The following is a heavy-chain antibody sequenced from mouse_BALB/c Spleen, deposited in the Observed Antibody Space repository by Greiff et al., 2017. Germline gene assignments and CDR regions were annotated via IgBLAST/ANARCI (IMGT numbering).Heavy chain of an antibody. Sequence: EVKLMESGGGLVKPGGSLKLSCAASGFTFSSYTMSWVRQTPEKRLEWVATISSGGSYTYYQDSVKGRFTISRDNAKNTLYLQMSSLKSEDTAMYYCTRHYYDYDSFDYWGQGTTLTVSS. V-gene: IGHV5-6-4*01. D-gene: IGHD2-4*01. J-gene: IGHJ2*01. CDR3: TRHYYDYDSFDY. CDR1: GFTFSSYT. CDR2: ISSGGSYT.